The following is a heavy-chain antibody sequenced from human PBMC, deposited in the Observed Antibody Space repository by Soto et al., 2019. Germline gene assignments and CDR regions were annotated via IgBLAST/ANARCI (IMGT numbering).Heavy chain of an antibody. CDR2: ISGSAGST. CDR3: AKDKYASGSYYNSVTDY. J-gene: IGHJ4*02. CDR1: GFTFSSYA. V-gene: IGHV3-23*01. D-gene: IGHD3-10*01. Sequence: EVQLLESGGGLVQPGGSLRLSCAASGFTFSSYAMSWVRQAPGKGLEWVSAISGSAGSTYYADSVKGRFTISRDNYKNTLDLQMNSLRAEDTAVYYCAKDKYASGSYYNSVTDYGGQGTLVTVSS.